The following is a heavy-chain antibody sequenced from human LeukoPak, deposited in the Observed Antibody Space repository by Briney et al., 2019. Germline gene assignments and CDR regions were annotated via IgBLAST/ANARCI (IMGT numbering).Heavy chain of an antibody. D-gene: IGHD3-16*02. Sequence: SQTLSLTCTVSGASISSGDYYWSWIRQSPGKGLEWIGYIYYSGSTSYNPSLRSRVTISVDTSKNQFSLKLPSVTAADTAVYYCARGPNYVWGSYRYFDYWGQGTLDTVSS. CDR1: GASISSGDYY. V-gene: IGHV4-30-4*01. CDR2: IYYSGST. J-gene: IGHJ4*02. CDR3: ARGPNYVWGSYRYFDY.